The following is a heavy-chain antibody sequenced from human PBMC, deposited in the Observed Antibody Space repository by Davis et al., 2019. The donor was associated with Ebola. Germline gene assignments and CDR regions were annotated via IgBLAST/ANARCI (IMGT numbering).Heavy chain of an antibody. V-gene: IGHV1-46*01. CDR1: GYTFISYS. CDR2: INPGGGSS. J-gene: IGHJ4*02. CDR3: ARGYFLEGSGTFDY. D-gene: IGHD3-10*01. Sequence: VSVKVSCKASGYTFISYSMHWVRQAPGQGLEWMGIINPGGGSSTYAQKFQGRVTMTSDTSTSTLYMELSSLRSEDTALYYCARGYFLEGSGTFDYWGQGTLVTVSS.